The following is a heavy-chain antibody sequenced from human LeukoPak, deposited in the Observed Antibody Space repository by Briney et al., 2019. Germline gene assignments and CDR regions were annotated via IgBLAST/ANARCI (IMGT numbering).Heavy chain of an antibody. CDR3: AKDTHDSSGYYYVGSC. CDR1: GFTFSSYA. CDR2: ISGSGGST. V-gene: IGHV3-23*01. D-gene: IGHD3-22*01. J-gene: IGHJ4*02. Sequence: GGSLRLSCAASGFTFSSYAMSWVRQAPGKGLEWVSAISGSGGSTYYADSVKGRFTISRDNSKNTLYLQMNSLRAEDTAVYYCAKDTHDSSGYYYVGSCWGQGTLVTVSS.